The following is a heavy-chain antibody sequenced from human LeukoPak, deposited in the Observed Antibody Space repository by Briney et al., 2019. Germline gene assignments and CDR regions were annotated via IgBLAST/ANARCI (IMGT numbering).Heavy chain of an antibody. Sequence: SVKVSCKASGGTFSSYAISWVRQAPGQGLEWMGGIIPIFGTANYAQKFQGRVTITADESTSTAYMELSSLRSEDTAVYYCASPRSEGYYDSSGYLGYFDYWGQGTLVTVSS. D-gene: IGHD3-22*01. CDR3: ASPRSEGYYDSSGYLGYFDY. J-gene: IGHJ4*02. CDR1: GGTFSSYA. V-gene: IGHV1-69*13. CDR2: IIPIFGTA.